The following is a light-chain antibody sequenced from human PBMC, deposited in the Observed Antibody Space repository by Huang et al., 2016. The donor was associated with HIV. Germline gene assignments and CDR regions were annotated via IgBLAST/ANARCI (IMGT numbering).Light chain of an antibody. CDR2: AAS. Sequence: DIQMTQSPSSLSVSVGDRVTITCRASQSISSYLNWYQQKPGKAPKPLIYAASSLQSGVPSRFSGSGSGTDFTLTISSLQPEDFATYYCQQSYSTPRFTFGPGTKVDIK. J-gene: IGKJ3*01. CDR1: QSISSY. V-gene: IGKV1-39*01. CDR3: QQSYSTPRFT.